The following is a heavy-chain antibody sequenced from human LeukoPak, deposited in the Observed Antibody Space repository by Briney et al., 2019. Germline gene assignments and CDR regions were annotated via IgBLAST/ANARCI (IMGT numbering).Heavy chain of an antibody. V-gene: IGHV4-38-2*01. Sequence: SETLSLTCVVSGYSISSGYYWGWIRQPPGKGLEWIGNIYHSGSTYYNPSLKSRVTISVDTSKNQFSLKLSSVTAADTAVYYCARAIRCSSTSCFDYWGQGTLVTVSS. J-gene: IGHJ4*02. D-gene: IGHD2-2*01. CDR1: GYSISSGYY. CDR3: ARAIRCSSTSCFDY. CDR2: IYHSGST.